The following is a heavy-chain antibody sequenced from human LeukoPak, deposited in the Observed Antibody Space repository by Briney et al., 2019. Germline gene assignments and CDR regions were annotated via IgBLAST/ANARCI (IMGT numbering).Heavy chain of an antibody. Sequence: SDTLSLTCTVSGGTISTYHWSWIRQSAGKGLEWIGRIYKSGSTNYNASFRSGVTMSVETSKNQFSLKVTAVTAADTAVYYCAREEYFQDSNGYSYYFHSWGQGSLVTVSS. CDR3: AREEYFQDSNGYSYYFHS. V-gene: IGHV4-4*07. J-gene: IGHJ4*02. D-gene: IGHD3-22*01. CDR2: IYKSGST. CDR1: GGTISTYH.